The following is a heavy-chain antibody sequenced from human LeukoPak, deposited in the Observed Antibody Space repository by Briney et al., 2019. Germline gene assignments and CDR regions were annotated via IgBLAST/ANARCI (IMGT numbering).Heavy chain of an antibody. V-gene: IGHV4-59*01. CDR1: GGSISSYY. CDR2: IYDSGRT. Sequence: SETLSLTCTVSGGSISSYYWSWIRQPPGEGLEWIGYIYDSGRTNYNPSLKSRLTISVDTSKNQFSLKLTSVTAADTAIYYCARVRNYPDAFDIWGQGTMVTVSS. D-gene: IGHD5-24*01. CDR3: ARVRNYPDAFDI. J-gene: IGHJ3*02.